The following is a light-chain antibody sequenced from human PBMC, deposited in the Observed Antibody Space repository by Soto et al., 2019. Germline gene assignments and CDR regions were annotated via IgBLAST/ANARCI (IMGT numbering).Light chain of an antibody. CDR1: QSVRTY. CDR2: DAP. V-gene: IGKV3-11*01. Sequence: VLTQYELNLSLYRGDGDTVSCRASQSVRTYLAWYQVKPGQAPRLLIYDAPSRASGVPARFSGSGSGTDFSLSSIGLEPEDFALYYWQQRSNGITFGEGTRLEIK. J-gene: IGKJ5*01. CDR3: QQRSNGIT.